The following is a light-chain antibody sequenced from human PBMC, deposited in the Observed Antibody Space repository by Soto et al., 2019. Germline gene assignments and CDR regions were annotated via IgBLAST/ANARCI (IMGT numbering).Light chain of an antibody. CDR1: QSVSGAY. V-gene: IGKV3-11*01. Sequence: VLTQSPGTLSLTPGGRATLSCRASQSVSGAYLAWYQQKPGQAPRLLIYDASNRATGIPARFSGSGSGTDFTLTISSLEPEDFAVYYCQQRSNWLTFGGGTKVDVK. J-gene: IGKJ4*01. CDR3: QQRSNWLT. CDR2: DAS.